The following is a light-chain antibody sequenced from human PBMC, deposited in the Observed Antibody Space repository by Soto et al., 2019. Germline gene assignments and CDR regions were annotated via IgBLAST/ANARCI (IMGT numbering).Light chain of an antibody. CDR3: QQYKNWPPLT. CDR1: QSVSYN. Sequence: EIVMTQSPATLSVSPGETATLSCRASQSVSYNLAWYQQKPGQGPRLLIYGAFTRATGIPARFSGSGSGTDFTLTISSLQSEDFAVYYCQQYKNWPPLTFGGGTKVDI. CDR2: GAF. V-gene: IGKV3-15*01. J-gene: IGKJ4*01.